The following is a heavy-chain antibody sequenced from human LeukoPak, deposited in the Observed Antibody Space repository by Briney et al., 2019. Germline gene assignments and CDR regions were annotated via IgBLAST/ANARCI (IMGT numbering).Heavy chain of an antibody. CDR3: ARARIMITFGGVSYYMDV. J-gene: IGHJ6*03. Sequence: SETLSLTCTVSGGSISSYYWSWIRQPPGKGLEWIGYIYYSGSTNYNPSLKSRVTISVDTSKNQFSLKLSSVTAADTAVYYCARARIMITFGGVSYYMDVWGKGTTVTVSS. V-gene: IGHV4-59*01. CDR2: IYYSGST. CDR1: GGSISSYY. D-gene: IGHD3-16*01.